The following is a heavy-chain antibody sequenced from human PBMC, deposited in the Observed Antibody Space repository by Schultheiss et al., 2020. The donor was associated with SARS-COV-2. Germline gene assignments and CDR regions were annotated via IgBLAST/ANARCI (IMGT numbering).Heavy chain of an antibody. CDR2: INHSGST. V-gene: IGHV4-59*08. CDR3: ARHGNFWGGYYPYYYYYGMDV. J-gene: IGHJ6*02. CDR1: GGSISSYY. Sequence: SETLSLTCTVSGGSISSYYWSWIRQPPGKGLEWIGEINHSGSTYYNPTLKSRVTISVDTSKNQFSLKLSSVTAADTAVYYCARHGNFWGGYYPYYYYYGMDVWGQGTTVTVSS. D-gene: IGHD3-3*01.